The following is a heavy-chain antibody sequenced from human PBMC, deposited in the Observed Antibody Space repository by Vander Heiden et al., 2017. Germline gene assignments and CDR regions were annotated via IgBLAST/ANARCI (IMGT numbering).Heavy chain of an antibody. J-gene: IGHJ4*02. V-gene: IGHV3-21*01. CDR1: GFTFSSYS. Sequence: EVQLVESGGGLVKPGGSLRLSCAASGFTFSSYSMNWVRQAPGKGLEWVSSISSSSSYIYYADSVKGRFTISRDNAKNSLYLQMNSLRAEDTAVYYCARGRRQWLVLAAVDYWGQGTLVTVSS. D-gene: IGHD6-19*01. CDR3: ARGRRQWLVLAAVDY. CDR2: ISSSSSYI.